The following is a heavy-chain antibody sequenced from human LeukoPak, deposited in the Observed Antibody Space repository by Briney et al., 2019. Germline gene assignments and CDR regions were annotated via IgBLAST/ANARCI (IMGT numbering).Heavy chain of an antibody. CDR2: IGSSISYI. CDR1: GFPFKSYS. V-gene: IGHV3-21*01. J-gene: IGHJ6*02. CDR3: AREGYYSGMDV. Sequence: GGSLKLSCAASGFPFKSYSMKWVRQAPGKGLEGVAFIGSSISYISYADSVKGRFTISRDNAKNSLYLQMNSLRAEDTAVYYCAREGYYSGMDVWGQGTTVTVSS.